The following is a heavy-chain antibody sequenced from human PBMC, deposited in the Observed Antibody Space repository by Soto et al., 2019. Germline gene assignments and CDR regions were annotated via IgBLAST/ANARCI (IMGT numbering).Heavy chain of an antibody. Sequence: EVQLVESGGGLVQPGGSLRLSCAASGFTFSSYSMNWVRQAPGKGLEWVSYISSSSTIYYADSVKGRFTISRDNAKNSLYLQMNSLRAEDTAVYYCAREGPWGQGTLVTVSS. J-gene: IGHJ5*02. CDR3: AREGP. V-gene: IGHV3-48*01. CDR2: ISSSSTI. CDR1: GFTFSSYS.